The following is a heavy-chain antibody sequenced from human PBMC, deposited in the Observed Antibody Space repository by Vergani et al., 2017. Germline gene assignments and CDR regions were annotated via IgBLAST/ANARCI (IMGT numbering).Heavy chain of an antibody. V-gene: IGHV4-38-2*01. Sequence: QVQLQESGPGLVKPSETLSLTCAVSGYSISSGYYWGWIRQPPGKGLEWIGSMYHSGSTYYNPSLKSRVTISVDTAKNQFFLKLSSVTAADTSVYYCARHGEYSSSLIWDYWGQGTLVTVSS. J-gene: IGHJ4*02. CDR2: MYHSGST. CDR3: ARHGEYSSSLIWDY. CDR1: GYSISSGYY. D-gene: IGHD6-13*01.